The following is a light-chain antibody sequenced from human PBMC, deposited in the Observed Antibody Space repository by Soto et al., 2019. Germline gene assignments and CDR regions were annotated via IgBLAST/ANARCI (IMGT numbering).Light chain of an antibody. CDR1: QTISSW. J-gene: IGKJ5*01. V-gene: IGKV1-5*03. CDR3: QQFNSYPIT. Sequence: DIQMTQSPSTLSGSVGDRVTITCRASQTISSWLAWYQQKPGKAPKLLIYKASTLKSGVPSRFSGSGSGTEFTLTISSLQPDDFATYYCQQFNSYPITFGQGTDWRL. CDR2: KAS.